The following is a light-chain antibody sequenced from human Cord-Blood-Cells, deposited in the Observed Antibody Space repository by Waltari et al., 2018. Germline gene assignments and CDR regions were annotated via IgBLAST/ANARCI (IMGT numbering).Light chain of an antibody. CDR1: SGSVSTPYS. Sequence: QTVVTQEPSFSVSPGGTVTLPCGLSSGSVSTPYSPSWYQQTPGQAPRTLIYSTNTRSSGVPDRFSGSILGNKAALTITGAQADDESDYYCVLYMGSGIWVFGGGTKLTVL. CDR2: STN. CDR3: VLYMGSGIWV. J-gene: IGLJ3*02. V-gene: IGLV8-61*01.